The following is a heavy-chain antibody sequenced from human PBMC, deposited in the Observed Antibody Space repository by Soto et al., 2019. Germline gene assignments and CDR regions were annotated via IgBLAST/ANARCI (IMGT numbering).Heavy chain of an antibody. CDR1: GGCCSGYY. CDR2: INHSGST. D-gene: IGHD4-17*01. V-gene: IGHV4-34*01. J-gene: IGHJ4*02. CDR3: ARDYGGNTRGPFDY. Sequence: SETLSLTCAVYGGCCSGYYWSWIRQPPGKGLEWIGEINHSGSTNYNPSLKSRVTISVDTSKNQFSLKLSSVTAADTAVYYCARDYGGNTRGPFDYWGQGTLVTVSS.